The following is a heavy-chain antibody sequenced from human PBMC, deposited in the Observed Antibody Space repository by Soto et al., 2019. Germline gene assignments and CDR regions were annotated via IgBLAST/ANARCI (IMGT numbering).Heavy chain of an antibody. J-gene: IGHJ4*02. V-gene: IGHV3-23*01. Sequence: EVQLLESGGGLVQPGGSLRLSCAASGFTFSTYTMAWVRQAPGRGPEWVSGGGQDGAPYYADSVKGRFTISRDNSRSSVELEMIALRGEDTAVYDCAKDMRPDGVWDFCQWGQGTLVTVSS. D-gene: IGHD4-17*01. CDR3: AKDMRPDGVWDFCQ. CDR2: GGQDGAP. CDR1: GFTFSTYT.